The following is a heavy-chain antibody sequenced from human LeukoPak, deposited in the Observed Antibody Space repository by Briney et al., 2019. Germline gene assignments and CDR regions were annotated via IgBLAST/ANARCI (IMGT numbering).Heavy chain of an antibody. V-gene: IGHV5-51*01. CDR3: ARCSTVTTRYYYYGMDV. CDR1: GYTFTSYW. D-gene: IGHD4-17*01. Sequence: GESLKISCEGSGYTFTSYWIGWVRQMPGKGLEWMGVIYPGDSDTKYSPSFQGQVTISADKSISTAYLQWSSLKASDTAMYYCARCSTVTTRYYYYGMDVWGQGTTVTVSS. J-gene: IGHJ6*02. CDR2: IYPGDSDT.